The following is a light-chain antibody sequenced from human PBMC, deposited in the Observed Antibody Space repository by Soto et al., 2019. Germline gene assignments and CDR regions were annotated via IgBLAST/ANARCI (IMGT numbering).Light chain of an antibody. Sequence: QSVLAQPASFSGSPGQSITISCTGTSSDVGAYNFVSWHQQQPGKAPNLMIHNVYDRPSGISYRFSGSKSGNTASLIISGLQGEDVADYYCSAYTVSRTYVFGTGTKVTVL. CDR2: NVY. V-gene: IGLV2-14*03. CDR1: SSDVGAYNF. J-gene: IGLJ1*01. CDR3: SAYTVSRTYV.